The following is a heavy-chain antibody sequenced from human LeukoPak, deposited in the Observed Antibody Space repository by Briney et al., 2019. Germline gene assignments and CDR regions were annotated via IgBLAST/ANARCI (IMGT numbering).Heavy chain of an antibody. V-gene: IGHV4-39*01. CDR3: ASPSKLVVSRGAFDI. Sequence: SETLSFTCTVPVAPFSDPTYYWPWFRQPPGKGLEWIASIYFSETKYNPSLKSRITISGDTSKNQFSLKLTSVTATDTAVYYCASPSKLVVSRGAFDIWGQGTMVTVSA. CDR1: VAPFSDPTYY. J-gene: IGHJ3*02. CDR2: IYFSET. D-gene: IGHD3-10*01.